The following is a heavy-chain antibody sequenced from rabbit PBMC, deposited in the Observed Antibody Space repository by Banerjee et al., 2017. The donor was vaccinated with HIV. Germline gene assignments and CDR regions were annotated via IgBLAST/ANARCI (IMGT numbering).Heavy chain of an antibody. CDR1: GFSFSNGYE. Sequence: QEQLEESGGDLVKPEGSLTLTCTASGFSFSNGYEMCWVRQAPGKGLEWIACINTSSGNTVYASWAKGRFTISKTSSTTVTLQMTSLTAADTATYFCARDLAGAIGWNFNLWGPGTLVTVS. J-gene: IGHJ4*01. D-gene: IGHD4-1*01. V-gene: IGHV1S45*01. CDR3: ARDLAGAIGWNFNL. CDR2: INTSSGNT.